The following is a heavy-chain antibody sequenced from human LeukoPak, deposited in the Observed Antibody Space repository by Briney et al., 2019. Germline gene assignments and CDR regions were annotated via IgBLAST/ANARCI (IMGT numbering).Heavy chain of an antibody. V-gene: IGHV5-51*01. CDR3: ARQGTYPGDWFDP. CDR2: IWPGDSDT. D-gene: IGHD3-10*01. Sequence: GESLKISCKGSGYSFTNYWIGWVRQMPGKGLEWMGVIWPGDSDTKYSPSFQGQVTISADKSISTAFLQWSSLEASDTAIYYCARQGTYPGDWFDPWGQGTLVTVSS. CDR1: GYSFTNYW. J-gene: IGHJ5*02.